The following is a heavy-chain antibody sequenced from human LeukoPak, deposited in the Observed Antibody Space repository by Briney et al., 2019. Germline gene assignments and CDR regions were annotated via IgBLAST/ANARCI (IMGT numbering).Heavy chain of an antibody. CDR1: GGTFSSYA. Sequence: SVKVSCKASGGTFSSYAISWVRQAPGQGLEWMGGIIPIFGTANYAQKFQGRVTITADESTSTAYMELSSLRSDDTAVYYCAREGRGTGDFGAFDIWGQRTMVTVSS. CDR2: IIPIFGTA. J-gene: IGHJ3*02. CDR3: AREGRGTGDFGAFDI. V-gene: IGHV1-69*13. D-gene: IGHD7-27*01.